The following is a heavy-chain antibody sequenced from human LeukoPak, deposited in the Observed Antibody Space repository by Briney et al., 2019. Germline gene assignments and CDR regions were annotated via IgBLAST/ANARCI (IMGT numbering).Heavy chain of an antibody. CDR2: IYYIGST. Sequence: SETLSLTCTVSGGSVSSGSYYWSWIRQPPGKGLEWIGYIYYIGSTNYNPSLKSRVTISVDTSKNQFSLKLTSVTAADTAVYYRARGIGYCSSTSCFSYFDYWGQGTLVTVSS. D-gene: IGHD2-2*01. CDR1: GGSVSSGSYY. J-gene: IGHJ4*02. V-gene: IGHV4-61*01. CDR3: ARGIGYCSSTSCFSYFDY.